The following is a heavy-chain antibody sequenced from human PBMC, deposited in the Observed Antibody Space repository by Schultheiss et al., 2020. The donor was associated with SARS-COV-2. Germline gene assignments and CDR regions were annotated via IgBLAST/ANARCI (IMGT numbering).Heavy chain of an antibody. Sequence: GGSLRLSCAASGFTFSSYSMNWVRQAPGKGLEWVSRINSDGSSTSYADSVKGRFTISRDNAKNTLYLQMNSLRAEDTAVYYCARHGQQLVRVFDPWGQGTLVTVSS. CDR1: GFTFSSYS. CDR3: ARHGQQLVRVFDP. D-gene: IGHD6-13*01. V-gene: IGHV3-74*01. CDR2: INSDGSST. J-gene: IGHJ5*02.